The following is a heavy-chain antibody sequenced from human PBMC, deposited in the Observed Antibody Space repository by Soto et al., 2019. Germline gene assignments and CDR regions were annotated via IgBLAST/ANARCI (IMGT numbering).Heavy chain of an antibody. D-gene: IGHD6-13*01. V-gene: IGHV1-2*02. CDR1: GYTFTGYY. CDR3: ARAYSSSWNSGIDV. Sequence: ASVKVSCKASGYTFTGYYMHWVRQAPGQGLEWMGWINPNSGGTNYAQKFQGRVTMTRDTSISTAYMELSRLRSDDTAVYYCARAYSSSWNSGIDVWGQGPTVTVYS. J-gene: IGHJ6*02. CDR2: INPNSGGT.